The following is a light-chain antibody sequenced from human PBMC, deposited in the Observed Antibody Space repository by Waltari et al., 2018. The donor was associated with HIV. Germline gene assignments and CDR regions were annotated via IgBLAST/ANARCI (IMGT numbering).Light chain of an antibody. Sequence: EIVLTQSPAALSFSPGERAILSCRASQSVSNYLAWYQQKPGQAPGRLIFDASQRATGIPARFSGSGSGTDFTLTISSLEPEDFALYYCQQRADWPITFGQGTRLDIK. J-gene: IGKJ5*01. CDR1: QSVSNY. V-gene: IGKV3-11*01. CDR3: QQRADWPIT. CDR2: DAS.